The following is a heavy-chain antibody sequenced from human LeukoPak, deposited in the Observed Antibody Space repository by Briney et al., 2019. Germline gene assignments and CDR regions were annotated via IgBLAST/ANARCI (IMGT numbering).Heavy chain of an antibody. D-gene: IGHD3-22*01. V-gene: IGHV1-24*01. CDR3: ATGENYYDSSGYYL. Sequence: GASVKVSCKVSGYTLTELSMHWVRQAPGKGLEWMGGFDPEDGETIYAQKFQGRVTMTEDTSTDTACMELSSLRSEDTAVYYCATGENYYDSSGYYLWGQGTLVTVSS. CDR1: GYTLTELS. CDR2: FDPEDGET. J-gene: IGHJ4*02.